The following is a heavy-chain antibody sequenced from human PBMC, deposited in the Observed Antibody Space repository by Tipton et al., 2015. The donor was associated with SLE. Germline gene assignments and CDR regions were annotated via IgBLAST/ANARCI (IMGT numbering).Heavy chain of an antibody. D-gene: IGHD5-12*01. J-gene: IGHJ4*02. CDR3: VRVEGAYDQYYFDS. Sequence: GLVKPSETLSLTCTVSAGSISRHYWSWIRQPPGKGLEWIGYISYSGSTDYNPFLKSRVTISVDTSKNQFFLKLTSVTAADTAVYYCVRVEGAYDQYYFDSWGQGTLVTVSS. CDR1: AGSISRHY. V-gene: IGHV4-59*11. CDR2: ISYSGST.